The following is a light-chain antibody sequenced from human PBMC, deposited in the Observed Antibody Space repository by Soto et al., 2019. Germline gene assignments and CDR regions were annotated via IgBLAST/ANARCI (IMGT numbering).Light chain of an antibody. J-gene: IGKJ4*01. CDR1: QTVSSSY. Sequence: EIVLTQSPGTLSLSPGERATLSCRASQTVSSSYLGWYQQKAGQAPRLLIYGASGRATGIPDRFSGSGSGTDFTLTISRLEPEDFAVYYCQLYGSSPPELTFGGGTKVDIK. CDR2: GAS. CDR3: QLYGSSPPELT. V-gene: IGKV3-20*01.